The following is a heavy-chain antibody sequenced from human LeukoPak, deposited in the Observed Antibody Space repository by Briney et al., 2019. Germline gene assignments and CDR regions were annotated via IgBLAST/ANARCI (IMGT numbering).Heavy chain of an antibody. CDR1: GFTFSSYA. V-gene: IGHV3-23*01. D-gene: IGHD1-26*01. CDR3: AKTSGSYYVFDY. J-gene: IGHJ4*02. CDR2: ISGSGGST. Sequence: GGSLRLSCAASGFTFSSYAMSWVRRAPGKGLEWVSAISGSGGSTYYADSVKGRFTISRNNSKNTPYLQMNSLRAEDTAVYYCAKTSGSYYVFDYWGQGTLVTVSS.